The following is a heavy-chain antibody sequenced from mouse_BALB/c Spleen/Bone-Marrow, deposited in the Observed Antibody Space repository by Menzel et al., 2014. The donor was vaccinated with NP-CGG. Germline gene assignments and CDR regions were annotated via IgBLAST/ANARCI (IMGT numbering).Heavy chain of an antibody. Sequence: EVQLVESGGGLVQPGGSLKLSCATSGLDYSGFWMGWVRQAPGKGLEWIGEINPDSSTINYTPSLKDRFIISRDNAKNTLYLQMSKVRSEDTALYYCARLGYYGGFAYWGQGTLVTVSA. CDR3: ARLGYYGGFAY. CDR2: INPDSSTI. J-gene: IGHJ3*01. D-gene: IGHD2-3*01. CDR1: GLDYSGFW. V-gene: IGHV4-1*02.